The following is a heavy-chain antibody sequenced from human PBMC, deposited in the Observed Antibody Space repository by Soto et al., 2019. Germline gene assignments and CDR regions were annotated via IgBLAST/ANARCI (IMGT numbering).Heavy chain of an antibody. Sequence: QVQLQESGPGLVKPSQTLSLTCTVSGGSISSGDYYWSWIRQSPGKGLEWIGYIYYSGSTYYNPSIKSRVTISVDTAKNQFSLKLSSVTAADTAVYYCARGAYGWFGGVGNDYWGQGTLVTVSS. CDR3: ARGAYGWFGGVGNDY. J-gene: IGHJ4*02. D-gene: IGHD3-16*01. CDR1: GGSISSGDYY. CDR2: IYYSGST. V-gene: IGHV4-30-4*01.